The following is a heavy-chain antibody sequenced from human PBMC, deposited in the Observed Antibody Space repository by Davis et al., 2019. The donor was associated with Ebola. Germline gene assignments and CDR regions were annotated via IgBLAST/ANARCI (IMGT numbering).Heavy chain of an antibody. CDR3: ARGKRNHESIGYHT. V-gene: IGHV3-20*04. J-gene: IGHJ5*02. CDR2: ISWNGDIT. CDR1: GFTFDNYG. D-gene: IGHD3-22*01. Sequence: GGSLRLSCAASGFTFDNYGMMWVRLAPGKGLEWVSGISWNGDITGYADSVKGRFTISRDNAKNSLYLQMNSLRVEDTAVYYCARGKRNHESIGYHTWGQGTLVTVSS.